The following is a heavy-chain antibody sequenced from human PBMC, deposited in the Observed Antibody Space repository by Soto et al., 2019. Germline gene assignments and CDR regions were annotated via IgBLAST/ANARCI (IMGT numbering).Heavy chain of an antibody. D-gene: IGHD3-10*01. V-gene: IGHV4-30-4*01. CDR1: GGSISNSDYF. CDR3: ARGSDVLARGATVFDY. Sequence: QVPLQESGPGLVTPLQTLSLTCTVSGGSISNSDYFWSWIRQSPGKVLECIGYSSSSGNTYYHPSLKSRATLSVDTSNNQFSLRLTSVTVEDTAVYYCARGSDVLARGATVFDYWGKGTLVTVS. CDR2: SSSSGNT. J-gene: IGHJ4*02.